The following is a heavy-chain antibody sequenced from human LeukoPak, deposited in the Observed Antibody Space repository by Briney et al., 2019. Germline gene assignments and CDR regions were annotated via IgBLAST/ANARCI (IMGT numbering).Heavy chain of an antibody. Sequence: GGSLRLSCAASGFTFSSYWMHWVRQAPGKGLVWVSRINSDGSSTSYADSVKGRFTIPRDNAKNTVYLQMNSLRAEDTAVYYCARDGLYSSSWQTFDYWGQGTLVTVYS. CDR1: GFTFSSYW. CDR2: INSDGSST. CDR3: ARDGLYSSSWQTFDY. J-gene: IGHJ4*02. V-gene: IGHV3-74*01. D-gene: IGHD6-13*01.